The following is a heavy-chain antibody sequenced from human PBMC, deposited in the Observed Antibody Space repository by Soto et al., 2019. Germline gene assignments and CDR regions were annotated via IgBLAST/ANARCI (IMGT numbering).Heavy chain of an antibody. D-gene: IGHD2-2*02. V-gene: IGHV1-69*13. CDR2: IIPIFGTA. J-gene: IGHJ4*02. CDR3: ARSSWGYCSSTSCYNYFDY. CDR1: GGTFSSYA. Sequence: ASVKVSCKASGGTFSSYAISWVRQAPGQGLEWMGGIIPIFGTANYAQKFQGRVTITADESTSTAYMELSSLRSEDTAVYYCARSSWGYCSSTSCYNYFDYWGQGTLVTVSS.